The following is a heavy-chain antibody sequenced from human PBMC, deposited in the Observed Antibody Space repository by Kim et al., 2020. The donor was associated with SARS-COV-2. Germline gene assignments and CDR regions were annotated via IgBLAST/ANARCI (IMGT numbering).Heavy chain of an antibody. CDR1: GYTFTNYW. Sequence: GESLKISCRGSGYTFTNYWIAWVRQMPEKGLEWMGVIYPSDSDIRYSPSFQGQVTISADKSVSTAYLQWSSLQTSDTAIYYCARGGTSTRLLDYWGPGTLVAVSS. V-gene: IGHV5-51*01. CDR2: IYPSDSDI. J-gene: IGHJ4*02. CDR3: ARGGTSTRLLDY. D-gene: IGHD3-16*01.